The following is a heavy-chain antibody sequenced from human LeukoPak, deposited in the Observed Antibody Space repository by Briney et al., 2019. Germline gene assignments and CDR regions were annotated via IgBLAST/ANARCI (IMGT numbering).Heavy chain of an antibody. D-gene: IGHD3-10*01. CDR3: ARVPNYYGSGSYYNPPYYYYGMDV. CDR2: INHSGST. CDR1: GGSFSGYY. Sequence: SETLSLTCAVYGGSFSGYYWSWIRQPPGKGLEWIGEINHSGSTNYNPSLKSRVTISVDTSKNQFSLKLSSVTAADTAVYYCARVPNYYGSGSYYNPPYYYYGMDVWGKGTTVTVSS. J-gene: IGHJ6*04. V-gene: IGHV4-34*01.